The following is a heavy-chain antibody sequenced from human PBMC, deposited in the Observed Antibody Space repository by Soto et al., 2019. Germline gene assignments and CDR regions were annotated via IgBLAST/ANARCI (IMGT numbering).Heavy chain of an antibody. Sequence: PVGSLRLSCAASGFTFSSYAMSWVRQAPGKGLEWVSAISGSGGSTYYADSVKGRFTISRDNSKNTLYLQMNSLRAEDTAVYYCAKVGGSIVVVPAAMPAWRVPWYFDYWGQGTLVTVSS. CDR2: ISGSGGST. D-gene: IGHD2-2*01. V-gene: IGHV3-23*01. CDR1: GFTFSSYA. J-gene: IGHJ4*02. CDR3: AKVGGSIVVVPAAMPAWRVPWYFDY.